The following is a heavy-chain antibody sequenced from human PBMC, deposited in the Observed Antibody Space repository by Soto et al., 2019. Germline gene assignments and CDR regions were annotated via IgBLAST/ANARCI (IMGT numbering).Heavy chain of an antibody. CDR2: NSGSGGST. D-gene: IGHD3-9*01. V-gene: IGHV3-23*01. J-gene: IGHJ4*02. CDR1: GFAFRNYG. CDR3: AKDTFDVPPGFDY. Sequence: EVQLLGSGGGLVHPGGSLRLSCAASGFAFRNYGMSWVRQAPGKGLKWVSTNSGSGGSTYYADSVKGRFTISRDNSKNTLYLQMNSLRAEDTAIYYCAKDTFDVPPGFDYWGQGTLVTVSS.